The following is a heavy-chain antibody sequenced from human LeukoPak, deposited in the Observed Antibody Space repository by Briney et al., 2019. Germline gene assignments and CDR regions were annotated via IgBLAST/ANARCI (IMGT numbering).Heavy chain of an antibody. CDR3: ARPAVTTSFYFDY. CDR2: TYPGDSDT. V-gene: IGHV5-51*01. Sequence: GESLKITCKGSGYSFTSYWIGWVRQMPGKGLEWMGITYPGDSDTRYSPSFQGQVTISADKSISTAYLQWSSLKASDTAMYYCARPAVTTSFYFDYWGQGTLVTVSS. D-gene: IGHD4-11*01. CDR1: GYSFTSYW. J-gene: IGHJ4*02.